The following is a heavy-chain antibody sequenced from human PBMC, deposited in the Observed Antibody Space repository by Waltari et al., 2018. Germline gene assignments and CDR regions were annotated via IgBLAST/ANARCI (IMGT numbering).Heavy chain of an antibody. J-gene: IGHJ3*02. Sequence: QVQLVQSGAEVKKPGSSVKVSCKASGGSFSTYAITWVRQAPGQGLAWMGVIIPMFETANYAQKFQERVTITTDGSMTTAYMELSSLTSEDTAVYYCARRGLYGQQLLESAFEIWGQGTKVTVAS. D-gene: IGHD6-13*01. CDR3: ARRGLYGQQLLESAFEI. V-gene: IGHV1-69*05. CDR1: GGSFSTYA. CDR2: IIPMFETA.